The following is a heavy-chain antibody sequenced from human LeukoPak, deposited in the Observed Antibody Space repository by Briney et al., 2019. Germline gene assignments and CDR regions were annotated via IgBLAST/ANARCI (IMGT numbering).Heavy chain of an antibody. V-gene: IGHV3-48*03. CDR2: ISSSGGTI. CDR3: ARGQTVGAY. J-gene: IGHJ4*02. CDR1: GFSFSNYE. Sequence: GGSLRLSCAASGFSFSNYEMNWVRQAPGKGLEWVSYISSSGGTIYYADSVKGRFTISRDNAKISLYLQMNSLRAEDTAVYYCARGQTVGAYWGQGTLVTVSS.